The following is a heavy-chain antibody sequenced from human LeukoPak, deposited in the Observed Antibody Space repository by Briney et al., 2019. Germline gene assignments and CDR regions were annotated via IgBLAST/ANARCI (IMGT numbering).Heavy chain of an antibody. J-gene: IGHJ6*04. Sequence: PSETLSLTCTVSGYSISSGYYWGWIRQPPGKGLEWIGSIYHSGSTYYNPSLKSRVTISVDTSKNQFSLKLSSVTAADTAVYYCASYRSSGWYAGAFDIWGKGTTVTVSS. CDR3: ASYRSSGWYAGAFDI. D-gene: IGHD6-19*01. V-gene: IGHV4-38-2*02. CDR1: GYSISSGYY. CDR2: IYHSGST.